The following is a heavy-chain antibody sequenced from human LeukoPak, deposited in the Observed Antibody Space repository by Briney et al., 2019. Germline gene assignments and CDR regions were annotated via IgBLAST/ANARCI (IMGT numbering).Heavy chain of an antibody. Sequence: ASVKVSGKASGYTFTGYYMHWGRQAPGQGREWRGWINANRGGTNYAQEFQSRVTMTRGTSISTAYMELSRLRSDATDVYYCARGLGQPAAVNRYYYYYSMDVWGKGTTVTISS. CDR1: GYTFTGYY. D-gene: IGHD2-2*01. CDR3: ARGLGQPAAVNRYYYYYSMDV. V-gene: IGHV1-2*02. J-gene: IGHJ6*03. CDR2: INANRGGT.